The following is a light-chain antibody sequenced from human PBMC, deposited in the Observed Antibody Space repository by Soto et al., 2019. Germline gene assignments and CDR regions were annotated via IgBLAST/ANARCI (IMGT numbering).Light chain of an antibody. J-gene: IGKJ1*01. V-gene: IGKV3-20*01. CDR1: QSVSSAF. CDR2: GAS. CDR3: QQYDSSVT. Sequence: EIVLTQSPGSVSLSPGERVTLSCRASQSVSSAFFAWYQQTRGQPPRLLISGASNRATGIPDRFSGSGSGTDFTLTISRLEPEDFAVYYCQQYDSSVTFGQGTKVEIK.